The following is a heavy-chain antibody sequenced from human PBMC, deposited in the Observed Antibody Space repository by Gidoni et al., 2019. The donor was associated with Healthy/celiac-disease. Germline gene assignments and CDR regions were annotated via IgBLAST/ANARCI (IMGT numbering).Heavy chain of an antibody. Sequence: QVQLQESGPGLAKPSETLSITCPVSGGSISSYYWSWIRQPPGKGLEWIGYIYYSGSTNYNPSLKGRVTISVYTSKNQFSLKLSSVTAADTAVYYCARGGVVGDGFGYWGQGTLVTVSS. CDR3: ARGGVVGDGFGY. CDR2: IYYSGST. D-gene: IGHD3-3*01. V-gene: IGHV4-59*01. CDR1: GGSISSYY. J-gene: IGHJ4*02.